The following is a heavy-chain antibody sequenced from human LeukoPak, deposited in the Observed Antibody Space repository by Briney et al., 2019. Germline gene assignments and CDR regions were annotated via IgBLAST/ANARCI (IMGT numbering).Heavy chain of an antibody. CDR3: ARDLVEHHYDFWSGYYYNTNAFDI. J-gene: IGHJ3*02. CDR1: GFTFSSYS. D-gene: IGHD3-3*01. V-gene: IGHV3-21*01. Sequence: GGSLRLSCAASGFTFSSYSMNWVRQAPGKGLEWVSSISSSSSYIYYADSVKGRFTISRDNAKNSLYLQMNSLRAEDTAVYYCARDLVEHHYDFWSGYYYNTNAFDIWGQGTMVTVSS. CDR2: ISSSSSYI.